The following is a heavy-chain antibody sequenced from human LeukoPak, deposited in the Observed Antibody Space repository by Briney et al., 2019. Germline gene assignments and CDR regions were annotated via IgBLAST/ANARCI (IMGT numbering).Heavy chain of an antibody. CDR1: GFTVSSNY. D-gene: IGHD3-10*01. CDR3: ARRITMVRGPRFDP. Sequence: GSLRLSCAASGFTVSSNYMSWVRQAPGKGLEWIGEIYHSGSTNYNPSLKSRVTISVDKSKNQFSLKLSSVTAADTAVYYCARRITMVRGPRFDPWGQGTLVTVSS. J-gene: IGHJ5*02. V-gene: IGHV4-4*02. CDR2: IYHSGST.